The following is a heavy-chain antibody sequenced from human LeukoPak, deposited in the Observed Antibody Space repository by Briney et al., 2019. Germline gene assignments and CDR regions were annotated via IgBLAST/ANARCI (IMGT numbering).Heavy chain of an antibody. CDR1: GGSISSSSYY. D-gene: IGHD2-15*01. J-gene: IGHJ2*01. CDR2: IYYSGTT. V-gene: IGHV4-39*01. Sequence: PSETLSLTCTVSGGSISSSSYYWGWLRHPPGKGLEWIGSIYYSGTTYYNPSLNSRLTISVDTSKNQFSLKLSSVTAADTAVYYCARRVGSCFWYFDLWGRGTLVTVSS. CDR3: ARRVGSCFWYFDL.